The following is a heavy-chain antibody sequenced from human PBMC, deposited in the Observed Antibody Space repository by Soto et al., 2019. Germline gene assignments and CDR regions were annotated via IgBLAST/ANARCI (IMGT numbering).Heavy chain of an antibody. J-gene: IGHJ4*02. V-gene: IGHV1-18*01. CDR2: ISPYNDDT. CDR1: GYSFSSYG. Sequence: ASVKVSCKASGYSFSSYGITWVRQAPGQGLEWLGWISPYNDDTKYAQRLQGRVTMTTDTSTRTAYMDIRGLRTDDTAFYYCVKDLPNGSVDHWGQGTLVTVSS. D-gene: IGHD2-8*01. CDR3: VKDLPNGSVDH.